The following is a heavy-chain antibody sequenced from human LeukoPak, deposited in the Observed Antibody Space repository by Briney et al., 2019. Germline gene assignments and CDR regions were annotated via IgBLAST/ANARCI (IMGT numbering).Heavy chain of an antibody. D-gene: IGHD1-26*01. CDR3: ARAPLSGNSYSGSYYPDY. CDR2: ISYDGSNK. Sequence: PGGSLRLSCAASGFSFSSYAIHWVRQAPGKGLEWVAVISYDGSNKYYADSVKGRFTISRDNSKNTLYLQMNSLRPEDTAVYYCARAPLSGNSYSGSYYPDYWGQGTLVTVSS. CDR1: GFSFSSYA. V-gene: IGHV3-30*04. J-gene: IGHJ4*02.